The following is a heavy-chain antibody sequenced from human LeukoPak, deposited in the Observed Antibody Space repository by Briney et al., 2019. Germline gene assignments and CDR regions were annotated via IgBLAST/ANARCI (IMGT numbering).Heavy chain of an antibody. CDR2: ISSSSSTI. Sequence: GGTLRLSCAASGFTFSSYSMNWVRQAPGKGLEWVSYISSSSSTIYYADFVKGRFTISRDNAKNSLYLQMNSLRAEDTAVYYCARDHDFWSGYFDYWGQGTLVTVSS. CDR3: ARDHDFWSGYFDY. CDR1: GFTFSSYS. V-gene: IGHV3-48*01. D-gene: IGHD3-3*01. J-gene: IGHJ4*02.